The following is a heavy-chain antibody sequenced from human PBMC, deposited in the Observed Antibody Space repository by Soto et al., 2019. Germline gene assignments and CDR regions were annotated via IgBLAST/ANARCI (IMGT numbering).Heavy chain of an antibody. V-gene: IGHV3-74*01. CDR2: INSGGSST. CDR1: GFTFGSYW. J-gene: IGHJ4*02. CDR3: ARSGGSSNFEY. D-gene: IGHD1-26*01. Sequence: EVQLVESGGGLVQPGGSLRLSCAASGFTFGSYWMHWVRQGPGKGLVWVSRINSGGSSTGYADSVKGRLTISRDNAKNTLYLQMNSLRAEDTALYYCARSGGSSNFEYWGQGTLVTVSS.